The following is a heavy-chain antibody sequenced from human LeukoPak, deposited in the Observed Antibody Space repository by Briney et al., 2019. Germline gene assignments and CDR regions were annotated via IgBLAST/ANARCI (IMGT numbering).Heavy chain of an antibody. CDR3: ARSYYGDYEDF. CDR1: GFTSSTYW. CDR2: INRDGSST. V-gene: IGHV3-74*01. D-gene: IGHD4-17*01. Sequence: PGGSLRLSCAASGFTSSTYWIHWVRQAPGKGLMWVSRINRDGSSTSYADSVKGRFTISTDNAKNTVYLHMNSLTVEDAAVYYCARSYYGDYEDFWGQGTLVAVSS. J-gene: IGHJ4*02.